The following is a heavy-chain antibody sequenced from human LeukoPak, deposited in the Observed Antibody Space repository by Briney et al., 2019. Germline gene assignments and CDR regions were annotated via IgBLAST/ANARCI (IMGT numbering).Heavy chain of an antibody. CDR3: ARAMDYYYYYYIDV. V-gene: IGHV3-11*04. D-gene: IGHD3-10*01. CDR2: ISSSGSNI. CDR1: GFTFSDYY. Sequence: GGSLRLSCAASGFTFSDYYMSWIRQAPGKGLEWVSNISSSGSNIYYADSVKGRFTISRNNAKNSLYLQMSSLRAEDPAIYYCARAMDYYYYYYIDVWGKGTTVTVSS. J-gene: IGHJ6*03.